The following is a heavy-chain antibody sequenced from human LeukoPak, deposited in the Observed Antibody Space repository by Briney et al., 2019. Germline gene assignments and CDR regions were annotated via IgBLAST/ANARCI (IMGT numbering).Heavy chain of an antibody. CDR2: IRYDGSEE. CDR1: GNTLRNYG. CDR3: AKGYTYTFDYFDS. J-gene: IGHJ4*02. Sequence: GGSPRLSCSASGNTLRNYGMHWGRQAPGQGGNWGAFIRYDGSEEYYADSVKGRFTISRDNSKKTLYLQMNSLRAEDTAVYYCAKGYTYTFDYFDSWGQGTLVTVSS. D-gene: IGHD5-18*01. V-gene: IGHV3-30*02.